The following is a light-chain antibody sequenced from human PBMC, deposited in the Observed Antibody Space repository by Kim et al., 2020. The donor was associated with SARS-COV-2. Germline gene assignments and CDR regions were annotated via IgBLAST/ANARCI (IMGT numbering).Light chain of an antibody. CDR1: NFNIGTGLD. CDR3: QSYDNTLISFV. Sequence: VTISCTVSNFNIGTGLDVHWYQQLPGTAPKLLIHGNTNRPSGVPDRFSGSKSGTSASLAITGLQAEDEADYYCQSYDNTLISFVFGPGTKVTVL. J-gene: IGLJ1*01. CDR2: GNT. V-gene: IGLV1-40*01.